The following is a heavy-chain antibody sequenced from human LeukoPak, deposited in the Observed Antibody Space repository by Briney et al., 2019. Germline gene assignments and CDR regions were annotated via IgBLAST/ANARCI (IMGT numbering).Heavy chain of an antibody. CDR1: GYTSTAYC. CDR2: INPNSGGT. CDR3: ARKYYCDSSGYYYDDAFDI. Sequence: ASVKVSCKASGYTSTAYCMHWVRQAPGQGLEWMGRINPNSGGTNYALNFQGRVTMTRDTSISTAYMELSRLRSDDTAVYYCARKYYCDSSGYYYDDAFDIWGQGTMVTVSS. D-gene: IGHD3-22*01. J-gene: IGHJ3*02. V-gene: IGHV1-2*06.